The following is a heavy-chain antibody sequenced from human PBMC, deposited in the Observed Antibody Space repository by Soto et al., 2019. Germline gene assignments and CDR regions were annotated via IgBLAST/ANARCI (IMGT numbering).Heavy chain of an antibody. CDR1: GFTFSSYA. J-gene: IGHJ5*02. V-gene: IGHV3-23*01. Sequence: PGGSLRLSCAASGFTFSSYAMSWVRQAPGKGLEWVSAISGSGGSTYYADSVKGRFTISRDNSKNTLYLQMNSLRAEDTAVYYCAKDLLSSSSETYNWFDPWGQGTLVTVSS. CDR2: ISGSGGST. CDR3: AKDLLSSSSETYNWFDP. D-gene: IGHD6-6*01.